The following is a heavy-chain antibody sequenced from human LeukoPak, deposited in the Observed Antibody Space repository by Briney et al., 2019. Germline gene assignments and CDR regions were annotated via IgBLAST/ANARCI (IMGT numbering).Heavy chain of an antibody. Sequence: GGSLRLSCVASGFTFSDYAMNWVRQTPGKGLEWISAPGARGDTFYADSVKGRFTISRDNSNNAAHLQMNSLRPDDTAIYYCAKRGPGPVAGSYDYWGQGTLVTVSS. CDR3: AKRGPGPVAGSYDY. J-gene: IGHJ4*02. V-gene: IGHV3-23*01. D-gene: IGHD6-19*01. CDR1: GFTFSDYA. CDR2: PGARGDT.